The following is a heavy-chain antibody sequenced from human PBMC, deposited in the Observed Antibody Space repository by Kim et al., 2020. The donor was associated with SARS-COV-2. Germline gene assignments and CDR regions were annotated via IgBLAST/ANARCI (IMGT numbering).Heavy chain of an antibody. CDR3: ARGRNSGSYYFDY. Sequence: YSAESVKGRFTISRDKSKNTVYLQMNSLRAEDTAVYYCARGRNSGSYYFDYWGQGTLVTVSS. J-gene: IGHJ4*02. D-gene: IGHD1-26*01. V-gene: IGHV3-23*01.